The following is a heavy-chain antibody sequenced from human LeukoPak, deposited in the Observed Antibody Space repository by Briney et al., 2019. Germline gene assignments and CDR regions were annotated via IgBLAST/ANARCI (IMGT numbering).Heavy chain of an antibody. J-gene: IGHJ4*02. CDR3: ASGSHYDFWSGYGYYFDY. CDR2: IYYSGST. V-gene: IGHV4-59*12. D-gene: IGHD3-3*01. Sequence: SETLSLTCTVSGGSISSYYWSWIRQPPGKGLEWIGYIYYSGSTYYNPSLKSRVTISVDTSKNQFSLKLSSVTAADTAVYYCASGSHYDFWSGYGYYFDYWGQGTLVTVSS. CDR1: GGSISSYY.